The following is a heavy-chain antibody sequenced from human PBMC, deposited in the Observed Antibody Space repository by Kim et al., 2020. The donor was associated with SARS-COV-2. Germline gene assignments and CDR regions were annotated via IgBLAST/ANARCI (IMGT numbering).Heavy chain of an antibody. J-gene: IGHJ4*02. CDR3: LRAGGDSYS. CDR1: GFTFGNSW. D-gene: IGHD2-21*01. CDR2: INQDGSVK. V-gene: IGHV3-7*04. Sequence: GGSLRLSCAASGFTFGNSWMNWVRQAPGKGLEWLANINQDGSVKHYLPSMRGRLTISRDNAKSSLHLQMDGLRAEDTALYYCLRAGGDSYSWGQGTLVTVSS.